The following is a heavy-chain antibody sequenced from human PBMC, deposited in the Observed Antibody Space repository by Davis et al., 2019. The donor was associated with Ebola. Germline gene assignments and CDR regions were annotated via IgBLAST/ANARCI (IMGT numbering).Heavy chain of an antibody. CDR2: IYTTGTT. CDR1: GTSFSTYY. V-gene: IGHV4-4*07. J-gene: IGHJ1*01. Sequence: MPSETLSPTCTLSGTSFSTYYWSWIRQPAGKGLEWIGRIYTTGTTNYNPSLKSRVTMSVDTSKNQFSLKLSSVTAADTAVYYCAREFKEWGQGTLVTVSS. CDR3: AREFKE.